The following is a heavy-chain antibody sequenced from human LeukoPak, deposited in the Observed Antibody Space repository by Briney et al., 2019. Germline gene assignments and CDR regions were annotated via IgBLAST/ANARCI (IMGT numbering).Heavy chain of an antibody. Sequence: SETLSLTCTVSGGSISSYYWSWIRQPAGKGLEWIGRIYTSGSTNYNPSLKSRVTMSVDTSKDQFSLKLSSVTAADTAVYYCARGGNGSGRSYYYYYYMDVWGKGTTVTVSS. D-gene: IGHD3-10*01. V-gene: IGHV4-4*07. CDR1: GGSISSYY. CDR3: ARGGNGSGRSYYYYYYMDV. CDR2: IYTSGST. J-gene: IGHJ6*03.